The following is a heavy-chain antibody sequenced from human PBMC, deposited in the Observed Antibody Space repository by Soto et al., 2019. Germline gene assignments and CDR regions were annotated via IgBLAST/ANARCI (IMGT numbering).Heavy chain of an antibody. J-gene: IGHJ4*02. CDR3: TTGGGY. CDR2: MKSKNDGGTI. V-gene: IGHV3-15*01. CDR1: GFTFSDAW. D-gene: IGHD3-16*01. Sequence: EVQLVESGGGLVKPGGSLRLACAASGFTFSDAWMSWVRQAPGKGLECVGRMKSKNDGGTIEYAAPVKGRFTISRDDSKNTLYVEMNSLKTENTAVYYCTTGGGYWGQGTLVTVSS.